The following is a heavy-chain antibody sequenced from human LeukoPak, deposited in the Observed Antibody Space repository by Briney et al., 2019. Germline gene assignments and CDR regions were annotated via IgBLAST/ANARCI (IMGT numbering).Heavy chain of an antibody. CDR1: GYTFTNYD. D-gene: IGHD3-10*01. CDR2: MNPNSGNT. CDR3: ARDFRRITMVRGVINWFDP. J-gene: IGHJ5*02. Sequence: ASVKVSCKASGYTFTNYDINRVRQAPGQGLEWMGWMNPNSGNTGYAQKFQGRVTMTTDTSTSTAYMELRSLRSDDTAVYYCARDFRRITMVRGVINWFDPWGQGTLVTVSS. V-gene: IGHV1-8*01.